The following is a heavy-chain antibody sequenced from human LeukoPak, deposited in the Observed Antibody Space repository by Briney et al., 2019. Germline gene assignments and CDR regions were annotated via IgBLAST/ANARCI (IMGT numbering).Heavy chain of an antibody. D-gene: IGHD2-15*01. CDR2: IYTIGST. Sequence: SETLSLTCTVSGGSISSYYWSWIRQPAGRGLEWIGRIYTIGSTNYNPSLKSRVTISLETSKNQFSLKLSSLTAADTAVYYCARDGWEYCSGGSCFTANWFDPWGQGTLVTVSS. CDR1: GGSISSYY. J-gene: IGHJ5*02. V-gene: IGHV4-4*07. CDR3: ARDGWEYCSGGSCFTANWFDP.